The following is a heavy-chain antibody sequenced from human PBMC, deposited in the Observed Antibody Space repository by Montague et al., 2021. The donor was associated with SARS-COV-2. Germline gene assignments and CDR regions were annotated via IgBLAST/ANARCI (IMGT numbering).Heavy chain of an antibody. V-gene: IGHV4-34*01. D-gene: IGHD1-26*01. CDR3: AKEREVVRATRYLVGFDL. CDR1: GGSFSVYY. J-gene: IGHJ3*01. Sequence: SETLSLTCAVYGGSFSVYYWSWLRQSPRSGLEWIAVINHSGTANYNPSLKSRVSISVDTSKNQFTLKLTSVTAADTAMYYCAKEREVVRATRYLVGFDLWGQGTMVSVSS. CDR2: INHSGTA.